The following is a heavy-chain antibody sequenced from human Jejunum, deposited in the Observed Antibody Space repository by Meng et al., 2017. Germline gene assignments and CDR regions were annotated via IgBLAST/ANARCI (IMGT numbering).Heavy chain of an antibody. J-gene: IGHJ5*02. Sequence: QVRCVLCGVQVRIHGASVRIACLSSGYTFPTDYLHWVRQYPGQGLDYMGVFYLDAGTSACEHEFQGRVTLTSDTSTSTVYLEMSSLTSEDTALYYCARELLRTRWFDPWGQGTLVTVSS. CDR2: FYLDAGTS. V-gene: IGHV1-46*01. CDR1: GYTFPTDY. CDR3: ARELLRTRWFDP. D-gene: IGHD1-26*01.